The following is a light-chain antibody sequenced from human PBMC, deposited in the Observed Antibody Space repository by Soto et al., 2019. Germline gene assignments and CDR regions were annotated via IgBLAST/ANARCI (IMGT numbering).Light chain of an antibody. CDR1: QTISSW. Sequence: DIQMTQSPSTLSGSVGDRVTITCRASQTISSWLAWYQQKPGKAPKLLIYKASTLKSGVPSRFSGSGSGTEFTLTISSLQPDDFATYYCKHYNSYSEASGQGTKVDIK. J-gene: IGKJ1*01. CDR3: KHYNSYSEA. CDR2: KAS. V-gene: IGKV1-5*03.